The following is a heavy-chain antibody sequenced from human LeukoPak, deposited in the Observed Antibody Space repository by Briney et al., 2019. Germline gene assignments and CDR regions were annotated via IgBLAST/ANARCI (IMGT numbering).Heavy chain of an antibody. CDR3: ARAKQQGWDAFDI. CDR2: INPNSGGT. V-gene: IGHV1-2*02. J-gene: IGHJ3*02. D-gene: IGHD6-13*01. CDR1: GYTFTGYY. Sequence: GASVKVSCKASGYTFTGYYMHWVRQAPGQGLEWMGWINPNSGGTNYAQKFQGRVTMTRDTSISTAYMELNSLRSDDTAVYYCARAKQQGWDAFDIWGQGTMVTVSS.